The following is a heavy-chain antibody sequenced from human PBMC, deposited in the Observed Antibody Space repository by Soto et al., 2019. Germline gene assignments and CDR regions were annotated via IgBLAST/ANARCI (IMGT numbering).Heavy chain of an antibody. CDR3: AKVVSPAGIDPGFAF. CDR2: VLHTGST. J-gene: IGHJ4*02. CDR1: GDSVSSGDYY. D-gene: IGHD2-2*01. V-gene: IGHV4-61*08. Sequence: QVQLQESGPGLVNPSETLSLTCSVSGDSVSSGDYYWTWIRQSPVKGLEWLGYVLHTGSTHYNPSLKSRLTLSVDKSKNQLSLRLTSVTAADTAVYYCAKVVSPAGIDPGFAFWGQGTLVTVST.